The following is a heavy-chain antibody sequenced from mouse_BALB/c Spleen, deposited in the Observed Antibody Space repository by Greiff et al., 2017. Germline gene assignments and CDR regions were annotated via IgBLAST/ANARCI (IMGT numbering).Heavy chain of an antibody. CDR1: GFNIKDTY. CDR3: ARGDYPWFAY. D-gene: IGHD2-4*01. J-gene: IGHJ3*01. CDR2: IDPANGNT. V-gene: IGHV14-3*02. Sequence: DVKLVESGAELVKPGASVKLSCTASGFNIKDTYMHWVKQRPEQGLEWIGRIDPANGNTKYDPKFQGKATITADTSSNTAYLQLSSLTSEDTAVYYCARGDYPWFAYWGQGTLVTVSA.